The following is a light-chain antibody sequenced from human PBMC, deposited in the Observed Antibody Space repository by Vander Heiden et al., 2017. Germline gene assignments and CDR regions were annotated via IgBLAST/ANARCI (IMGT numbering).Light chain of an antibody. CDR2: WAS. Sequence: DIVMTQSPDSLAVSLGERATINCKSSQSVLYSSNNKNYLAWYQQKPGQPPKLLIYWASTRESGVPDRFSGSGSGTDFTLTISSLQAEDVAVYYCQQYYRTPRLTFGGGTKVESK. J-gene: IGKJ4*01. CDR3: QQYYRTPRLT. CDR1: QSVLYSSNNKNY. V-gene: IGKV4-1*01.